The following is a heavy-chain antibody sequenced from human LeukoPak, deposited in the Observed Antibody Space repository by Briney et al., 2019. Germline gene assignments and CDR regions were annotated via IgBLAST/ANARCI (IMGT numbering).Heavy chain of an antibody. CDR2: IYHSGST. D-gene: IGHD4-17*01. Sequence: SETLSLTCAVYGGSFSGYYWSWIRQPPGKGLEWIGYIYHSGSTYYNPSLKSRVTISVDRSKNQFSLKLSSVTAADTAVYYCAGSDYGDYESFFDYWGQGTLVTVSS. J-gene: IGHJ4*02. CDR1: GGSFSGYY. V-gene: IGHV4-34*01. CDR3: AGSDYGDYESFFDY.